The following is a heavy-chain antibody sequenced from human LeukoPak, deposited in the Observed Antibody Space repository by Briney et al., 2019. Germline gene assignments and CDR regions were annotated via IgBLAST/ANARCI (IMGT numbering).Heavy chain of an antibody. CDR2: IYYSGST. Sequence: SEALALTCTVSGRSISSGDYYWSWIRQPPGKGLEWIGYIYYSGSTYYNPSLKSRVTISVDTSKNQFSLKLSSVTAADTAVYYCAREDYGVFFDYWGQGTLVTVS. CDR3: AREDYGVFFDY. CDR1: GRSISSGDYY. V-gene: IGHV4-30-4*01. D-gene: IGHD4-17*01. J-gene: IGHJ4*02.